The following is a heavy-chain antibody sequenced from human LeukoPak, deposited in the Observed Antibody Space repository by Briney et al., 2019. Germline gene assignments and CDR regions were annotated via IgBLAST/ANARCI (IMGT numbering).Heavy chain of an antibody. D-gene: IGHD1-26*01. CDR1: GGSLSSGIYY. CDR3: ARVGGIGTH. CDR2: VYTSGST. Sequence: PSETLSLTCTVSGGSLSSGIYYWSWIRQPAGKELEWIGRVYTSGSTDYNPSLKSRVTMSVDTSKNQVSLKLSSVTAADTAVYYCARVGGIGTHWGQGTLVTVSS. J-gene: IGHJ4*02. V-gene: IGHV4-61*02.